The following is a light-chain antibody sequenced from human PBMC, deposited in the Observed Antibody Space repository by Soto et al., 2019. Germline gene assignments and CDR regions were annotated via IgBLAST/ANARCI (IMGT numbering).Light chain of an antibody. V-gene: IGLV2-14*03. J-gene: IGLJ2*01. CDR2: DVS. CDR1: SSDVGSYNY. CDR3: SSYTGINTLV. Sequence: QSALTQPASVSGSPGQSITISCTGTSSDVGSYNYVSWYQQHPGKAPKLMIYDVSTRPSGVSNRFSGSKSGNTASLTISGLRTEDESDYYCSSYTGINTLVFGGGTKLTVL.